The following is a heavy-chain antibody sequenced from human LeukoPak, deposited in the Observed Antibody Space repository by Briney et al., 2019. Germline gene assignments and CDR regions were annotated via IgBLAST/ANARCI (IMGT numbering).Heavy chain of an antibody. CDR2: IIPIFGTA. D-gene: IGHD5-12*01. J-gene: IGHJ4*02. CDR1: GGTFSSYA. CDR3: AYSGPWNYFDY. V-gene: IGHV1-69*06. Sequence: SVKVSRKASGGTFSSYAISWVRQAPGQGLEWMGGIIPIFGTANYAQKFQGRVTITADKSTSTAYMELSSLRSEDTAVYYCAYSGPWNYFDYWGQGTLVTVSS.